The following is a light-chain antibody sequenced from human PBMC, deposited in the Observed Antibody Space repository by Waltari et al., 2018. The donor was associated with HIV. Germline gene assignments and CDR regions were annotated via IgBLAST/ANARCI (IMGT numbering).Light chain of an antibody. CDR2: DAS. CDR3: QHRGHWPS. Sequence: TQSPAILSLPAGMTATLSRRASQNLGNRLAWYKFTPGQPPLLLIFDASRRANAGPDRFSGSGSGTNFTLTLSNLRPWDSAMYYCQHRGHWPSFGGGTRVEI. J-gene: IGKJ4*01. V-gene: IGKV3D-20*02. CDR1: QNLGNR.